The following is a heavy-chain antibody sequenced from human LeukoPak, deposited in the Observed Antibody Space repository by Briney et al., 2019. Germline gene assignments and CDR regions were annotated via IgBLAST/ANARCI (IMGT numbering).Heavy chain of an antibody. Sequence: SETLSLTCTVSGGSISSYYWSWIRQPPGKGLEWIGYIYYSGSTDYNPSLKSRVTISVDTSKNQFSLKLSPVTAADTAVYYCARGGPGYSSSWYYQHWGQGTLVTVSS. D-gene: IGHD6-13*01. CDR1: GGSISSYY. CDR2: IYYSGST. J-gene: IGHJ1*01. CDR3: ARGGPGYSSSWYYQH. V-gene: IGHV4-59*01.